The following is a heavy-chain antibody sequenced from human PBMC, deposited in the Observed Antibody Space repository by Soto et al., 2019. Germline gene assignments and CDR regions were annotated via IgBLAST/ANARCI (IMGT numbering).Heavy chain of an antibody. CDR3: MRQRPSSSSLF. Sequence: SETLSLTCTVSGSSISSSSYYWGWIRQPPGKGLEWIGSIYYSGSTYYNPSLKSRVTISVDTSKNQFSLRLSSVTAAVTAVYYFMRQRPSSSSLFWCKGPLVTGS. CDR1: GSSISSSSYY. D-gene: IGHD1-1*01. J-gene: IGHJ4*02. CDR2: IYYSGST. V-gene: IGHV4-39*01.